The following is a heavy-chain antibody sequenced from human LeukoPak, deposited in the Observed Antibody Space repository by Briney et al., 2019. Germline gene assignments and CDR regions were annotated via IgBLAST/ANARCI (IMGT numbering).Heavy chain of an antibody. J-gene: IGHJ5*02. CDR1: GGSISSYY. V-gene: IGHV4-59*12. Sequence: SETLSLTCTVSGGSISSYYWSWIRQPPGKGLEWIGYIYYSGSTNYNPSLKSRVAISVDTSKNQFSLKLSSVTAADTAVYYCARNLRIAVAGTGSWGQGTLVTVSS. CDR3: ARNLRIAVAGTGS. D-gene: IGHD6-19*01. CDR2: IYYSGST.